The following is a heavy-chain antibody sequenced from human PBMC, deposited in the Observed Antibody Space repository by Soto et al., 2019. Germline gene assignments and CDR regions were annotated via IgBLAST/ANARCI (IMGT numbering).Heavy chain of an antibody. CDR2: TNPSSGAT. Sequence: QVQLVQSGAEVKKPGASVKVSCKASGYTIIGHYLHWVRQAPGQGLEWLGWTNPSSGATNFAQKFQRRVTMTRDTSISTAYLELSRLRSDDTAIYYCAREAGTTGNYYFGMDVWGQGTTVTVSS. D-gene: IGHD1-7*01. CDR1: GYTIIGHY. J-gene: IGHJ6*02. CDR3: AREAGTTGNYYFGMDV. V-gene: IGHV1-2*02.